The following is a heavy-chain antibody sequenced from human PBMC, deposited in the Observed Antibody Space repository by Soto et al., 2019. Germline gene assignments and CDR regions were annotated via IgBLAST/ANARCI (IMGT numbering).Heavy chain of an antibody. CDR3: ARGQWLRYDAFDI. CDR1: GGSISGYY. V-gene: IGHV4-59*01. D-gene: IGHD3-22*01. CDR2: IHYSGST. Sequence: PSETLSLTCTVSGGSISGYYWSWIRQPPGKGLEWIGYIHYSGSTSYNPSLKSRVTISVDTSKNQFSLKLSSVTTADTAVYYCARGQWLRYDAFDIWGQGTMVTVSS. J-gene: IGHJ3*02.